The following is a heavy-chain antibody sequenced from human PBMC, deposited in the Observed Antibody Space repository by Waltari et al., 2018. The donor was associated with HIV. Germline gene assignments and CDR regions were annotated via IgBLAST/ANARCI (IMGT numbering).Heavy chain of an antibody. Sequence: QVQLVQSGAEVKKPGASVKVSCKASGYTFSTYDINWVRQATGQGLEWMGWMNPNSGNTGYAQKCQGRVNMTRNSSIRTAYIELSSLRSDDTAVYYCSRGLHCTATSCLLYHGMDVWGQGTAVSVSS. D-gene: IGHD2-2*01. CDR1: GYTFSTYD. CDR3: SRGLHCTATSCLLYHGMDV. CDR2: MNPNSGNT. J-gene: IGHJ6*02. V-gene: IGHV1-8*01.